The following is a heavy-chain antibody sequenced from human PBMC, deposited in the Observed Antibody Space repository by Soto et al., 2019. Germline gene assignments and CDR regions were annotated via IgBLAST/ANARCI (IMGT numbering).Heavy chain of an antibody. D-gene: IGHD3-10*01. CDR2: ISWNSGSI. CDR1: GFTFDDYA. CDR3: AKATGPTYYGAAFDI. J-gene: IGHJ3*02. V-gene: IGHV3-9*01. Sequence: QTGGSLRLSCAASGFTFDDYAMHWVRQAPGKGLEWVSGISWNSGSIGYADSVKGRFTISRDNAKNSLYLQMNSPRAEDTALYYCAKATGPTYYGAAFDIWGQGTMVTVSS.